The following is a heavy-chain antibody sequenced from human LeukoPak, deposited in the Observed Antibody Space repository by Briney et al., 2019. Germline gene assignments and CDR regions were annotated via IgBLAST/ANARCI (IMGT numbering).Heavy chain of an antibody. CDR1: GSTFDDYA. Sequence: HPGGSLRLSCAASGSTFDDYAMPWVRQAPGKGLEWVSGISWNSGSIGYADSVKGRFTISRDNAKNSLYLQMNSLRAEDTALYYCAKDMAVGLVRGASFDYWGQGTLVTVSS. D-gene: IGHD3-10*01. CDR2: ISWNSGSI. J-gene: IGHJ4*02. V-gene: IGHV3-9*01. CDR3: AKDMAVGLVRGASFDY.